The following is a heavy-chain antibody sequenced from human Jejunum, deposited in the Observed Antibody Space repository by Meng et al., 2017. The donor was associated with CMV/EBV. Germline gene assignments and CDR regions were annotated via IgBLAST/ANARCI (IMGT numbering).Heavy chain of an antibody. V-gene: IGHV3-43D*03. J-gene: IGHJ6*02. Sequence: FAVDDYAMDGVRQAPGKGLEWVSLISWDGGSTYYADSVKGRFTISRDNSKNSLYLQMNSLRAEDTALYYCAKDIGNWKRDYYGMDVWGQGTTVTVSS. D-gene: IGHD1-1*01. CDR3: AKDIGNWKRDYYGMDV. CDR2: ISWDGGST. CDR1: FAVDDYA.